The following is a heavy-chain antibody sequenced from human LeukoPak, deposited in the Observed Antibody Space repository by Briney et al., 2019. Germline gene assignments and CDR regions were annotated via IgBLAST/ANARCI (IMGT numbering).Heavy chain of an antibody. J-gene: IGHJ4*02. V-gene: IGHV3-13*01. Sequence: GGSLRLSCAASGFTFSSYDMHWVRQATGKGLEWVSAIGTAGDTYYPGSVKGRFTISRENAKNSLYLQMNSLRAGDTAVYYCARSRDILTGYYAFDYWGQGTLVTVSS. CDR2: IGTAGDT. D-gene: IGHD3-9*01. CDR1: GFTFSSYD. CDR3: ARSRDILTGYYAFDY.